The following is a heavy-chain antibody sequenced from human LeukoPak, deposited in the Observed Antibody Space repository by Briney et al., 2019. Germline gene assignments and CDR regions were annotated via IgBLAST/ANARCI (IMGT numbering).Heavy chain of an antibody. CDR3: ARDREATIFGVVIDAFDI. CDR1: GFTFSSYA. Sequence: GGSLRLSCAASGFTFSSYAMHWVRQAPGKGLEWVAVISYDGSNKYYADSVKGRFTISRDNSKNTLYLQMNSLRAEDTAVYYCARDREATIFGVVIDAFDIWGQGTMVTVSS. V-gene: IGHV3-30-3*01. J-gene: IGHJ3*02. CDR2: ISYDGSNK. D-gene: IGHD3-3*01.